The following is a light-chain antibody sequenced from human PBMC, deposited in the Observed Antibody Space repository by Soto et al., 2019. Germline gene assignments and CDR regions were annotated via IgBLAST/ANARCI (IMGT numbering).Light chain of an antibody. Sequence: DIRMTQSPSSVSASLGDRVTITCRASQYIGTSFAWYQQRPGETPKLRIYGAYRIPLGVPSRFTASGSGTDFTLTITSLQSEDFGIYFCQQAHDLPRTFGLGAKV. CDR2: GAY. CDR1: QYIGTS. J-gene: IGKJ1*01. V-gene: IGKV1-12*01. CDR3: QQAHDLPRT.